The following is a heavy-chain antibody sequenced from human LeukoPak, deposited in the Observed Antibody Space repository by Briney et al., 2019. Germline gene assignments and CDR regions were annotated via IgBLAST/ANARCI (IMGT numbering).Heavy chain of an antibody. CDR2: IYYNGST. V-gene: IGHV4-59*01. Sequence: PSETLSLTCTVSGGSISSYYWSWIRQPPGKGREGIGHIYYNGSTNYNPSIKRRVNLSSEKSKNQISLSQNSMTAADTAVFYCGKALAVAGRFYFDYWGQGTLVTVSS. CDR3: GKALAVAGRFYFDY. J-gene: IGHJ4*02. CDR1: GGSISSYY. D-gene: IGHD6-19*01.